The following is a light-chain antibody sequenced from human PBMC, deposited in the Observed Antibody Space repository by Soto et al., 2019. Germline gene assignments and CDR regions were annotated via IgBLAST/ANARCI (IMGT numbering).Light chain of an antibody. V-gene: IGKV3-20*01. CDR3: HQFGSSWLT. CDR2: GTS. J-gene: IGKJ1*01. Sequence: ENVLTQSPGTLSLSPGERATLSCRASQSIGSSYLAWYQQKPGHAPRLIIYGTSNRATGIPDRFSGSGSGTDFTLTISRLEPEDFAVYYCHQFGSSWLTFGKGTKVKIK. CDR1: QSIGSSY.